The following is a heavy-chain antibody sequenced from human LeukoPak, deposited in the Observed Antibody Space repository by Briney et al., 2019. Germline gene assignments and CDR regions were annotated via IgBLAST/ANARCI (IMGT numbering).Heavy chain of an antibody. V-gene: IGHV3-30*02. D-gene: IGHD6-13*01. Sequence: HPGGSLRLSCAASGFTFSSFGMHWVRQAPGKGLEWVAFIRYDGSNEYYADSVKGRFTISRDNSKNTLYLQMNSLRAEDTAVYYCAKHLSYSSSFDYWGQGTLVSVSS. J-gene: IGHJ4*02. CDR1: GFTFSSFG. CDR3: AKHLSYSSSFDY. CDR2: IRYDGSNE.